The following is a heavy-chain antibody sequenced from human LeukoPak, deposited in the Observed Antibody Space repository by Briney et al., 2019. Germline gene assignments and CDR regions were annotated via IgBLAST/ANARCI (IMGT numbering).Heavy chain of an antibody. Sequence: KPSETLSLTCTVSGGSISSGDYYWSWIRQPPGKGLEWIGYIYYSGSTYYNPSLESRVTISVDTSKNQFSLKLSSVTDADTAVYYCARDPSGYFNYWGQGTLVTVSS. CDR1: GGSISSGDYY. V-gene: IGHV4-30-4*02. CDR2: IYYSGST. J-gene: IGHJ4*02. CDR3: ARDPSGYFNY. D-gene: IGHD3-22*01.